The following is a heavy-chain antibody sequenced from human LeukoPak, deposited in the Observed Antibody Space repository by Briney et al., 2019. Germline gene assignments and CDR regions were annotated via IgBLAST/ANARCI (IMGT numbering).Heavy chain of an antibody. CDR2: ISRTGDTI. V-gene: IGHV3-48*03. Sequence: PGGSLRLSCVSSGFTFSSSEMNWVRQAPGKGLEWVSYISRTGDTIYYADSVKGRFTISRDNAKNSLYLQMNSLIAEDTAVYYCTRDSRYCNSISCYGRPGYYGLDVWGQGTTVTVSS. D-gene: IGHD2-2*01. CDR1: GFTFSSSE. CDR3: TRDSRYCNSISCYGRPGYYGLDV. J-gene: IGHJ6*02.